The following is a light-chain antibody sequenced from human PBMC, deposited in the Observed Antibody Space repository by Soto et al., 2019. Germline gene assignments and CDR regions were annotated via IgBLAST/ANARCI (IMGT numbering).Light chain of an antibody. CDR1: SSDVGAYNY. J-gene: IGLJ1*01. Sequence: QSVLTQPPSASGSPGQSVTISCTGTSSDVGAYNYVSWYQQHPGKAPQLIIYEVTKRPSGVPDRFSGSKSGNTASLTVSGLQADDEADYYCSSYAGSTNLFGTGTKVTVL. CDR3: SSYAGSTNL. V-gene: IGLV2-8*01. CDR2: EVT.